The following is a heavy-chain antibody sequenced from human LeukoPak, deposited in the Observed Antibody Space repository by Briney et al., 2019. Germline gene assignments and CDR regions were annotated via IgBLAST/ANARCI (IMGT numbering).Heavy chain of an antibody. V-gene: IGHV3-30*03. Sequence: GTSLRLSCAASGFTFSTYGMHWVRQAPGKGLEWVAVISYAGSNKYYADSVKGRSGISRDNVKNTLYLQMNSLRAEDTAVYFCAREQPGPWGQGTLVTVSS. CDR3: AREQPGP. J-gene: IGHJ5*02. D-gene: IGHD6-13*01. CDR2: ISYAGSNK. CDR1: GFTFSTYG.